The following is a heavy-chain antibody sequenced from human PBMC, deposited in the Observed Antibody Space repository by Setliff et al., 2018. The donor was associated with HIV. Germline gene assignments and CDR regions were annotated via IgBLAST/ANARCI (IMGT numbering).Heavy chain of an antibody. Sequence: GASVKVSCKASGYTFTRNAMHWVRQAPGQRLEWMGWINTVNGNTKYSQKFQGRVTITRDTSASTVYMELSSLRSGDTAVYYCANFGGNTISAPLDYWGQGTLVTVSS. J-gene: IGHJ4*02. CDR3: ANFGGNTISAPLDY. CDR2: INTVNGNT. V-gene: IGHV1-3*04. CDR1: GYTFTRNA. D-gene: IGHD6-6*01.